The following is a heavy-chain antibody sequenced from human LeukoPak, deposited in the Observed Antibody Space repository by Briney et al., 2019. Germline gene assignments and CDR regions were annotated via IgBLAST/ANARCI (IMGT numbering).Heavy chain of an antibody. V-gene: IGHV1-2*04. CDR3: ARDSAEDYGDYDGAFDI. CDR2: INPNSGGT. D-gene: IGHD4-17*01. Sequence: ASVKVSCKASGYTFTGYYMHWVRQAPGQGLEWMGWINPNSGGTNYAQKFQGWVTKTRDTSISTAYMELSRLRSDDTAVYYCARDSAEDYGDYDGAFDIWGQGTMVTVSS. J-gene: IGHJ3*02. CDR1: GYTFTGYY.